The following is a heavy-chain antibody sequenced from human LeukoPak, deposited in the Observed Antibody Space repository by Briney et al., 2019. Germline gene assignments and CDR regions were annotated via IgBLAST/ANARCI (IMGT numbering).Heavy chain of an antibody. CDR1: GFTFSSYG. J-gene: IGHJ6*04. CDR3: ARDCYYGSGSYCYYYGMDV. D-gene: IGHD3-10*01. Sequence: GGSLRLSCAASGFTFSSYGMHWVRQAPGKGLEWVAVIWYDRSNKYYADSVKGRFTISRDNSKNTLYLQMNSLRAEDTAVYYCARDCYYGSGSYCYYYGMDVWGKGTTVTVSS. V-gene: IGHV3-33*01. CDR2: IWYDRSNK.